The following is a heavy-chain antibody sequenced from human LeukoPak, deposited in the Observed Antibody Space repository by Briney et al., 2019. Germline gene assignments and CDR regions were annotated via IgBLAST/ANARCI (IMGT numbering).Heavy chain of an antibody. Sequence: GGSLRLSCAASGFTVSSNYMSWVRQAPGQGLEWVSVIYSGGSTYYADSVKGRFIISRDNSKNTLYLQMNSLRAEDTAVYYCARGKYDYVWGTHDAFDIWGQGTMVTVSS. V-gene: IGHV3-66*01. CDR3: ARGKYDYVWGTHDAFDI. CDR1: GFTVSSNY. D-gene: IGHD3-16*01. CDR2: IYSGGST. J-gene: IGHJ3*02.